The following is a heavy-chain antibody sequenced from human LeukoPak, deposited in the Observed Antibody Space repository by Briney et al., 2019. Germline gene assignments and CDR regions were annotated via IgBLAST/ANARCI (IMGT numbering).Heavy chain of an antibody. D-gene: IGHD2-2*01. J-gene: IGHJ4*02. V-gene: IGHV4-39*07. CDR2: IYYSGST. CDR3: AREAGGYCSSTSCGEDY. Sequence: SETLSLTCTVSGGSISSSIYYWGWIRQPPGKGLEWIGSIYYSGSTYYNPSLKSRVTISVDTSKNQFSLKLSSVTAADTAVYYCAREAGGYCSSTSCGEDYWGQGTLVTVS. CDR1: GGSISSSIYY.